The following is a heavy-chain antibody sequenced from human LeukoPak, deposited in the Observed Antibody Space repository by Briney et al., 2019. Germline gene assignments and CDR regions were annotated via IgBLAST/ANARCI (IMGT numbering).Heavy chain of an antibody. CDR3: ARRTYYYDSSGYSDMDV. J-gene: IGHJ6*03. CDR2: ISSSSSYI. V-gene: IGHV3-21*01. CDR1: GFTFSSYS. Sequence: GGSLRLSCAASGFTFSSYSMNWVRQAPGKGLEWVSSISSSSSYIYYADSVKGRFTISRDNAKNSLYLQINSLRAEDTAVYYCARRTYYYDSSGYSDMDVWGKGTTVTISS. D-gene: IGHD3-22*01.